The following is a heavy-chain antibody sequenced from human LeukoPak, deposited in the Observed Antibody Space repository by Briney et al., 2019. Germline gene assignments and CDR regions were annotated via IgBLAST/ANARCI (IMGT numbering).Heavy chain of an antibody. CDR3: ARDRMCSSTSCPPDAFDI. CDR1: GGSISSSSYY. D-gene: IGHD2-2*01. J-gene: IGHJ3*02. CDR2: IYTSGST. Sequence: SETLSLTCTVSGGSISSSSYYWSWIRQPAGKGLEWIGRIYTSGSTNYNPSLKSRVTISVDRSKNQFSLKLSSVTAADTAVYYCARDRMCSSTSCPPDAFDIWGQGTMVTVSS. V-gene: IGHV4-61*02.